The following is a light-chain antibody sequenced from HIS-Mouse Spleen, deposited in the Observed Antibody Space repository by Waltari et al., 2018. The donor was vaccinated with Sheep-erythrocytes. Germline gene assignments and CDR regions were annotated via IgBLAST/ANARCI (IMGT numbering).Light chain of an antibody. CDR2: DAS. Sequence: DIQMTQSPSSLSASVGDRVTITCQASQDISNYLNWYQQKPGKAPKLLIYDASNRATGIPARFSGSGSGTDFTLTISSLEPEDFAVYYCQQRSNWYTFGQGTKLEIK. J-gene: IGKJ2*01. V-gene: IGKV1-33*01. CDR1: QDISNY. CDR3: QQRSNWYT.